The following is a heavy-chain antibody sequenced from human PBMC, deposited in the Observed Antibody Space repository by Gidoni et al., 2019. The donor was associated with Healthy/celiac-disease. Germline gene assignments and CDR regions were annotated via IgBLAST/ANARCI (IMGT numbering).Heavy chain of an antibody. CDR1: GGSISSSSYY. CDR2: LYYSGST. Sequence: QLQLQESGPGLVKPSETLSLTCTVSGGSISSSSYYWGWIRQPPGKGLEWIGSLYYSGSTYYNPSFKGRVTISVDTSKNQFSLKLSSVTAADTAVYYCARQTLWERTTVQGGLYFDYWGQGTLVTVSS. V-gene: IGHV4-39*01. D-gene: IGHD1-26*01. CDR3: ARQTLWERTTVQGGLYFDY. J-gene: IGHJ4*02.